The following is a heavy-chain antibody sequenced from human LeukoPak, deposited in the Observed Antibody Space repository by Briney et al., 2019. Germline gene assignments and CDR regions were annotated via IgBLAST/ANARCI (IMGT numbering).Heavy chain of an antibody. CDR3: EREEGGNCYYMDV. CDR2: ISGYNGET. V-gene: IGHV1-18*01. CDR1: GYTFTSSG. J-gene: IGHJ6*03. D-gene: IGHD3-16*01. Sequence: ASVKVSCKASGYTFTSSGISWVRQAPGQGLEWMGWISGYNGETNYVQKFLGRVTMTIDSSTSTAYMELRSLRSDDTAVYYCEREEGGNCYYMDVWGKGTTVTVSS.